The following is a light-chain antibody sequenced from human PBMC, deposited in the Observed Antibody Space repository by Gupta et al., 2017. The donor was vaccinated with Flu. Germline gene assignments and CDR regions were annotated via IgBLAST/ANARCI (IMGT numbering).Light chain of an antibody. Sequence: TLSVSPGERATLSCRARQSVGRNLDWYEKRPGQAPRLLIYGASTRAKGIYGRFSGSGDGTEFXLTISTXQSEDFEVYYCQQENNCPPMFTFGXGTKLEIK. CDR2: GAS. CDR3: QQENNCPPMFT. J-gene: IGKJ2*01. V-gene: IGKV3-15*01. CDR1: QSVGRN.